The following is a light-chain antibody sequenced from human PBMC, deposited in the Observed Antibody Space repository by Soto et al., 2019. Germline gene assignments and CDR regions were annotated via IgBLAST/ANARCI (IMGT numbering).Light chain of an antibody. CDR3: SSSTRSSTLGVI. CDR2: DVS. V-gene: IGLV2-14*03. CDR1: SSDVGDYNY. J-gene: IGLJ2*01. Sequence: QSALAQPASVSGSPGQSISISCTGTSSDVGDYNYVSWYQQHPGKAPKLIIYDVSNRPSGVSTRFSGSKSGNTASLTISGLQAEDEADYFCSSSTRSSTLGVIFGGGTKLTVL.